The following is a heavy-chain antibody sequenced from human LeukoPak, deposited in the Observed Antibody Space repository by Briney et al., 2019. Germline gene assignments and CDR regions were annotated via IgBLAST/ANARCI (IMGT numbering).Heavy chain of an antibody. Sequence: GGSLRLSCAASGFSFSSYCMSWVRDAPGKGLEWVANIKEDGSEKYYVDSVKGRFTISRDNAKNSLYLEMNSLRGDDTAVYYCARNNWNDPFDYWGQGTLVTVSS. D-gene: IGHD1-20*01. CDR3: ARNNWNDPFDY. CDR1: GFSFSSYC. CDR2: IKEDGSEK. J-gene: IGHJ4*02. V-gene: IGHV3-7*01.